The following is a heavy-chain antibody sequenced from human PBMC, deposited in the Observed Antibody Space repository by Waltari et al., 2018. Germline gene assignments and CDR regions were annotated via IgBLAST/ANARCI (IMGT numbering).Heavy chain of an antibody. Sequence: EVQLVESGGGLVQPGRSLRLSCAASGFTFDDYAMHWVRHAPGKGLEWVSGISWNSGSIGYADSVKGRFTISRDNAKNSLYLQMNSLRAEEMALYYCAKDIGGHPRFFDYWGQGTLVTVSS. CDR1: GFTFDDYA. V-gene: IGHV3-9*03. CDR3: AKDIGGHPRFFDY. CDR2: ISWNSGSI. J-gene: IGHJ4*02.